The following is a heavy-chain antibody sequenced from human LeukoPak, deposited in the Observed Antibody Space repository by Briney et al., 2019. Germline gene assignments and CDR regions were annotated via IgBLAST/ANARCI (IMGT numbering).Heavy chain of an antibody. J-gene: IGHJ3*02. CDR3: ARTSRSSAFDI. Sequence: PGGSLRLSCAASGFTFSIYWMHWVRQAPGKGLVWVSRINSDGSSTRYADSVKGRFTISRDNAKNTLYLQMNSLRAEDTAVYYCARTSRSSAFDIWGQGTIVTVSS. CDR1: GFTFSIYW. V-gene: IGHV3-74*01. CDR2: INSDGSST.